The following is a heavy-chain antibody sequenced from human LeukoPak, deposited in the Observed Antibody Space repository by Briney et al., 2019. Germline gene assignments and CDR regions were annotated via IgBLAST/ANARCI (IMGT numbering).Heavy chain of an antibody. J-gene: IGHJ3*02. CDR2: FAYSGTT. Sequence: SETLSLTCTVSDGSISSHYWSWIRQPPGKGLEWIGHFAYSGTTSYNASLKSRVTISVDTSKNQFSLTLTSVTAADTAVYYCARPHSSGWYGVYDIWGQGTMVTVSS. CDR1: DGSISSHY. CDR3: ARPHSSGWYGVYDI. D-gene: IGHD6-19*01. V-gene: IGHV4-59*08.